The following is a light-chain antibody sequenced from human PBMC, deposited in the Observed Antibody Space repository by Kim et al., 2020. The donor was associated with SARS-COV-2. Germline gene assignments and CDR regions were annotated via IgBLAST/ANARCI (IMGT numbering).Light chain of an antibody. J-gene: IGLJ2*01. CDR1: KLGDKY. CDR2: QDS. V-gene: IGLV3-1*01. CDR3: QAWGGV. Sequence: SYELTQPPSVSVSPGQTASITCSGDKLGDKYACWYQQKPGQSPVLVIYQDSKRPSGIPERFSGSNSGNTATLTISGTQAMEEADYYCQAWGGVFGGGTQL.